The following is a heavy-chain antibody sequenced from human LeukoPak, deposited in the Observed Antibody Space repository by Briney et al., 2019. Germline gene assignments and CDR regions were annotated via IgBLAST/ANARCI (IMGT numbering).Heavy chain of an antibody. CDR3: ARMLTGWYYFDY. D-gene: IGHD6-19*01. Sequence: PGGSLRLSCAASGFTFRTYWMTWVRQAPGKMPDWVANIKQDGSEKYYVDAVKGRFTISRDNAKNSLYLQMNSLRAEDTAVYYCARMLTGWYYFDYWGQGTLVTVSS. CDR1: GFTFRTYW. V-gene: IGHV3-7*01. CDR2: IKQDGSEK. J-gene: IGHJ4*02.